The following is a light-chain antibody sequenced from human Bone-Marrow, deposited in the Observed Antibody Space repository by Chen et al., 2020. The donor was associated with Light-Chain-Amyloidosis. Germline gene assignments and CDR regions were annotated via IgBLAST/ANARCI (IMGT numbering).Light chain of an antibody. V-gene: IGLV3-21*02. CDR2: DDR. Sequence: SYVLTQPSSVSVAPGQTATIACGGNNIGSTSVHWYQQTPGQDPLLVVYDDRDRPSGIPERLSGSNSGNTATLTISRVEAGDEADYYCQVWDRSSDRPVFGGGTKLTVL. J-gene: IGLJ3*02. CDR1: NIGSTS. CDR3: QVWDRSSDRPV.